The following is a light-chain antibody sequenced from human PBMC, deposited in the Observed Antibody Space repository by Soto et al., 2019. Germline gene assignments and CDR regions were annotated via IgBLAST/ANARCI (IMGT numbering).Light chain of an antibody. CDR3: QHYSGDRAT. Sequence: DILLTQSPSTLSASVGDRVTISCRASQIINKWLAWYQHKPAKAPNLLIYEVSTLHSGVPSRFSGSGSGTEFTLTISSLRPDDFATYYCQHYSGDRATFGQGTKVEI. CDR1: QIINKW. CDR2: EVS. J-gene: IGKJ1*01. V-gene: IGKV1-5*03.